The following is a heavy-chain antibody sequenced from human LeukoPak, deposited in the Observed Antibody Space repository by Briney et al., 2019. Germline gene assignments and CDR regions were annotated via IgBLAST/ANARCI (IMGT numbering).Heavy chain of an antibody. CDR3: ASHSALGAFDI. CDR1: GGSISIYY. J-gene: IGHJ3*02. Sequence: SETLSLTCTVSGGSISIYYWSWIRQPPGKGLEWIGYIYYSGSTNYNPSLKSRVTISVDTSKNQFSLKLSSVTAADTAVYYCASHSALGAFDIWGQGTMVTVSS. V-gene: IGHV4-59*01. CDR2: IYYSGST. D-gene: IGHD7-27*01.